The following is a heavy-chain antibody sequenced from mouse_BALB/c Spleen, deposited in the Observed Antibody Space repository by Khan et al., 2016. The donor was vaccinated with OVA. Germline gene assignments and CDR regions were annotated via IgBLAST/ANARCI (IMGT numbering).Heavy chain of an antibody. V-gene: IGHV1-80*01. J-gene: IGHJ3*01. Sequence: LEESGAELVRPGSSVKLSCEASGYAFSNYWMNWVKQRPGQGLEWIGQIYPGNGDTNYNGKFKGKASLTADKSSSTAYMQLSSLTSEDSAVYFCARSGYDYFAYWGQGTLVTVSA. CDR2: IYPGNGDT. CDR3: ARSGYDYFAY. CDR1: GYAFSNYW. D-gene: IGHD2-14*01.